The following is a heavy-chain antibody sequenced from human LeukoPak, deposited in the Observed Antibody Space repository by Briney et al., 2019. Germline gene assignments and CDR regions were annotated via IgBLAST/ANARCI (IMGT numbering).Heavy chain of an antibody. Sequence: PSETLSLTCSVSGDSISRGTYSWGWIRQPPGKGLEWIGSIYYGGSTYDNPSLKSRVTISADKPKNQISLKLRSVTAADTAVYYCARTSLSYYDSSCYDYWGQGTLVTVSS. J-gene: IGHJ4*02. V-gene: IGHV4-39*01. CDR3: ARTSLSYYDSSCYDY. CDR2: IYYGGST. D-gene: IGHD3-22*01. CDR1: GDSISRGTYS.